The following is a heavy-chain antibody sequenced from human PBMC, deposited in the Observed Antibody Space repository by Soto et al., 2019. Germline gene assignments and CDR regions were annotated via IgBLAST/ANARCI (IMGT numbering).Heavy chain of an antibody. J-gene: IGHJ6*03. Sequence: GGSLILSCAAPGFTFSDYYVSWIRQAPGKGLEWVSYISSSGSTIYYADSAKGRFTISRDNAKNSLYLQMNSLRAEDTAVYYCARDGSNYYGSGSSYYSYYYDMDVWGKGT. CDR2: ISSSGSTI. CDR3: ARDGSNYYGSGSSYYSYYYDMDV. CDR1: GFTFSDYY. V-gene: IGHV3-11*01. D-gene: IGHD3-10*01.